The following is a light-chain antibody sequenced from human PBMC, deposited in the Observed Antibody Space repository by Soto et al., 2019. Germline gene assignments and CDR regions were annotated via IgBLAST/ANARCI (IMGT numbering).Light chain of an antibody. Sequence: PPSPLSGSPGQSITPPRPWNSRDVGSYNLVSWYQQHPGKAPKLMIYEVSKRPSGVSNRFSGSKSGNTASLTISGLQAEDEADYYCCSYAGSSTFYVFGTGTKVTVL. CDR1: SRDVGSYNL. V-gene: IGLV2-23*02. CDR2: EVS. CDR3: CSYAGSSTFYV. J-gene: IGLJ1*01.